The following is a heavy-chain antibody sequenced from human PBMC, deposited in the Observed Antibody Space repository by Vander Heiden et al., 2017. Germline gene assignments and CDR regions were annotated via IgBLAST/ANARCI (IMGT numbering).Heavy chain of an antibody. CDR1: GDSISSGTHD. D-gene: IGHD6-19*01. V-gene: IGHV4-39*01. CDR3: ARKRYSSGWDFDY. CDR2: IYYSGRT. Sequence: QLQLQESGPGLVKPSETLSLTCPVSGDSISSGTHDWGWVRQPPGKGLEWIGTIYYSGRTFYKPSLRSRATISVDTSKNQFSLKLNSVTAADTAVYYCARKRYSSGWDFDYWGQGVLVTVSS. J-gene: IGHJ4*02.